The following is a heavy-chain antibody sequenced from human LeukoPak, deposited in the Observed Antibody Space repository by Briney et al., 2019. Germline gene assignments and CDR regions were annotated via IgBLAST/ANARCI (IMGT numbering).Heavy chain of an antibody. D-gene: IGHD3-22*01. CDR1: GFTFGDYA. V-gene: IGHV3-49*03. J-gene: IGHJ4*02. CDR2: IRSKAYGGTT. CDR3: TRSTPYYCDSSGYYQNFVY. Sequence: GRSLRLSCTGSGFTFGDYAMSWLRHAPGKGLVGVGFIRSKAYGGTTKYAASVKGRFTISRDDSKSIAYLQMNSLKTEDTAVYYCTRSTPYYCDSSGYYQNFVYWGQGTLVTVSS.